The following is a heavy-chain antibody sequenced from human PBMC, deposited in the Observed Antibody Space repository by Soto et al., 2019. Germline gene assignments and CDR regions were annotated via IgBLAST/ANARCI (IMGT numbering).Heavy chain of an antibody. CDR2: IYYSGST. CDR3: ARPGGSGWFYFDS. J-gene: IGHJ4*02. V-gene: IGHV4-39*02. Sequence: PSETLSLTCIVSGESISGTIYYWGWIRQPPGKGLEWIGSIYYSGSTYYNPSLKSRVTISVDTSKNHFSLKLTPVTAADTAVYYCARPGGSGWFYFDSWGQGSQVTVSS. CDR1: GESISGTIYY. D-gene: IGHD6-13*01.